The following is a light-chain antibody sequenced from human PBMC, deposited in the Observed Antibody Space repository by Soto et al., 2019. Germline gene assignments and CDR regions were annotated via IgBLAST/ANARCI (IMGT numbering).Light chain of an antibody. Sequence: EIVLTQSPVTLSLSPGERATLSCRASQSVYSYLAWYQHKPGQAPRLLIYDASNRATGIPDRFSGSGSGTDFTLTISSLEPEDFAAYYCQQRSNWPRTFGQGTKVDIK. J-gene: IGKJ1*01. CDR1: QSVYSY. CDR2: DAS. CDR3: QQRSNWPRT. V-gene: IGKV3-11*01.